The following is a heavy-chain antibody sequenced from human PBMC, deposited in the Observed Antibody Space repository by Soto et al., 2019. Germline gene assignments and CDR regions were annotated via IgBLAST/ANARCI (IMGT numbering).Heavy chain of an antibody. V-gene: IGHV3-30-3*01. Sequence: GGSLRLSCAASGFTFSSYAMHWVRQAPGKGLEWVAVISYDGSNKYYADSVKGRFTISRDNSKNTLYLQMNSLRAEDTAVYYCARGGDIVVVVAATRDYGMDVWGQGTTVTVSS. D-gene: IGHD2-15*01. CDR1: GFTFSSYA. CDR3: ARGGDIVVVVAATRDYGMDV. J-gene: IGHJ6*02. CDR2: ISYDGSNK.